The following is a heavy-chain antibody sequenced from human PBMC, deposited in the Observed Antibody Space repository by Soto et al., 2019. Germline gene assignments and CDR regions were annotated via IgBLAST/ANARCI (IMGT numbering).Heavy chain of an antibody. J-gene: IGHJ4*02. D-gene: IGHD6-19*01. CDR1: GVSISSNYY. Sequence: QVLLQESGPGLVQPSGTLSLSCAVSGVSISSNYYWGWVRQSPGKGLEWLGDISYIESVNYSPSLMSRVTISMDRSENQFSLKLNSVTAADTAVYYCVRSFGWYAIDYWGQGTLVIVSS. CDR3: VRSFGWYAIDY. V-gene: IGHV4-4*02. CDR2: ISYIESV.